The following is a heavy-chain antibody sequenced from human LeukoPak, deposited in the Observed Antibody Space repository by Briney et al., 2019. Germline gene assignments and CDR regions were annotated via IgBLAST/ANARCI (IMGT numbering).Heavy chain of an antibody. CDR1: GFTFNIYA. CDR3: ARDRPNYHESNGHYYQRDGDH. D-gene: IGHD3-22*01. V-gene: IGHV3-23*01. CDR2: MCGSAGCA. J-gene: IGHJ5*02. Sequence: GGSLRLSCAASGFTFNIYAMSWVRLAPGKGLQWVASMCGSAGCAYYADSVKGRFTISRDNSKNTLYLQMNSLRAEDTAIYYCARDRPNYHESNGHYYQRDGDHWGQGTLVTVSS.